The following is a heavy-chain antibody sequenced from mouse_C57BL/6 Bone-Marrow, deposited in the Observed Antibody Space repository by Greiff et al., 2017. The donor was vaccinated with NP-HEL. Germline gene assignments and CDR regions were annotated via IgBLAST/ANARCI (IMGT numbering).Heavy chain of an antibody. CDR1: GYTFTSYW. J-gene: IGHJ3*01. CDR3: ARDCYGSSAWFAY. V-gene: IGHV1-53*01. Sequence: QVQLQQPGTELVKPGASVKLSCKASGYTFTSYWMHWVKQRPGQGLEWIGNINPSNGGTNYNEKFRSKATLTVDKSSSTAYMQLSSLTSEDSAVYYCARDCYGSSAWFAYWGQGTLVTVSA. D-gene: IGHD1-1*01. CDR2: INPSNGGT.